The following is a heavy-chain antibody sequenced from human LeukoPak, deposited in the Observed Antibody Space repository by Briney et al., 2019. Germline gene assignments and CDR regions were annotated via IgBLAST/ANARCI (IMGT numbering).Heavy chain of an antibody. CDR3: ARVISDCTNFNCFKGYFDY. CDR2: INVGNVNT. V-gene: IGHV1-3*01. D-gene: IGHD2-8*01. J-gene: IGHJ4*01. CDR1: GYTFTDYA. Sequence: ASVNVSCTPSGYTFTDYAIHCVRQAPGQSIQCMGWINVGNVNTKYSQKFQARVTITRDTSANTAYMELSSLGSEDTTIYYCARVISDCTNFNCFKGYFDYWGQGTPVTVSS.